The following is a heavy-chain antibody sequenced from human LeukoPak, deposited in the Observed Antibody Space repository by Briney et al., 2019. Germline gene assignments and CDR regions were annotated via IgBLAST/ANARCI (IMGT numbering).Heavy chain of an antibody. J-gene: IGHJ3*02. CDR2: IYYSGST. CDR1: GGSISSYY. CDR3: ARGGDPRYCSSTSCFFYAFDI. D-gene: IGHD2-2*01. Sequence: SETLSLTCTVSGGSISSYYWSWIRQPPGKGLEWIGYIYYSGSTNYNPSLKSRVTISVDTSKNQFSLKLSSVTAADTAVYYCARGGDPRYCSSTSCFFYAFDIWGQGTMVTVSS. V-gene: IGHV4-59*12.